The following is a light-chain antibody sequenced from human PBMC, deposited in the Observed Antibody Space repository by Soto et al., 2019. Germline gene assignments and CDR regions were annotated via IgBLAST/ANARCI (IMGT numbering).Light chain of an antibody. CDR1: QSIASRY. CDR3: QQYDSSLMYT. CDR2: GAS. J-gene: IGKJ2*01. Sequence: EIVLTQSPGTLSLSPGERATLSCRASQSIASRYLAWYQQKPGQAPRLLIYGASNRATGIPDRFSGSGSGTDFTITISRLEPEDFAVYYCQQYDSSLMYTFGQGTKLEIK. V-gene: IGKV3-20*01.